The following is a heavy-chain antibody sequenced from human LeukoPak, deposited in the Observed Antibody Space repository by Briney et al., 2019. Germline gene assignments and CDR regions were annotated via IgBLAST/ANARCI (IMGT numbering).Heavy chain of an antibody. D-gene: IGHD3-10*01. V-gene: IGHV3-30-3*01. Sequence: GGSLRLSCASSGFTLSSYAMHWVRQAPGKGLEWVAVISYDGSNKYYPDPVKGRFTIHRDNSKNTLYLQMNSLRAEDTAVYYCARENELLWFGELFFDYWGQGTLVTVSS. CDR1: GFTLSSYA. CDR2: ISYDGSNK. J-gene: IGHJ4*02. CDR3: ARENELLWFGELFFDY.